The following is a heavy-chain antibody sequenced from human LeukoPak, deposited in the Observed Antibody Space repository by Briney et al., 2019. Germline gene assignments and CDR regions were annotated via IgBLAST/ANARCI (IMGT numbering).Heavy chain of an antibody. CDR2: INPNSGGT. Sequence: ASVKVSCKASGYTFTGYYMHWVRQAPGQGLEWMGWINPNSGGTNYAQKFQGRVTMTRDTSISTAYMELSRLRSDDTAVYYCARGQDFWSGYTDPFDYWGQGTLVTVSS. J-gene: IGHJ4*02. CDR1: GYTFTGYY. D-gene: IGHD3-3*01. CDR3: ARGQDFWSGYTDPFDY. V-gene: IGHV1-2*02.